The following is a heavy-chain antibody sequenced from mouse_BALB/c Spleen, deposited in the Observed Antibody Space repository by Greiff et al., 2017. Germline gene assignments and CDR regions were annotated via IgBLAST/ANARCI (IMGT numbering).Heavy chain of an antibody. V-gene: IGHV5-6*01. Sequence: EVQGVESGGDLVKPGGSLKLSCAASGFTFSSYGMSWVRQTPDKRLEWVATISSGGSYTYYPDSVKGRFTISRDNAKNTLYLQMSSLKSEDTAMYYCARYPGYWGQGTTLTVS. CDR3: ARYPGY. CDR2: ISSGGSYT. J-gene: IGHJ2*01. CDR1: GFTFSSYG.